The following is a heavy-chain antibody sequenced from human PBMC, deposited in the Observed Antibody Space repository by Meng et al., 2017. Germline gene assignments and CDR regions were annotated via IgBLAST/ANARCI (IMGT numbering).Heavy chain of an antibody. CDR1: GVSFSGYD. D-gene: IGHD4-17*01. CDR3: ARGSMFGATVTKIDY. J-gene: IGHJ4*02. CDR2: INHSGST. V-gene: IGHV4-34*01. Sequence: VPLQQCGAGLLKPSETLSLTCAVYGVSFSGYDWSCIRQPPGKGLEWIGEINHSGSTNYNPSLKSRVTISVDTSKNQFSLKLSSVTAADTAVYYCARGSMFGATVTKIDYWGQGTLVTVSS.